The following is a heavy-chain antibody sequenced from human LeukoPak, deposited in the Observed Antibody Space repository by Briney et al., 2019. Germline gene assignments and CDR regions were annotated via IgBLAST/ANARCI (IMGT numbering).Heavy chain of an antibody. V-gene: IGHV3-48*01. CDR2: ISSSSSTI. D-gene: IGHD3-10*01. J-gene: IGHJ6*03. CDR1: GFTFSSYS. CDR3: ARLWFGEFSYMDV. Sequence: GGSLRLSCAASGFTFSSYSMNWVRQAPGKGLEWVSYISSSSSTIYYADSVKGRFTISRDNAKNSLYLQMNSLRAEDTAVYYCARLWFGEFSYMDVWGKGTTVTVSS.